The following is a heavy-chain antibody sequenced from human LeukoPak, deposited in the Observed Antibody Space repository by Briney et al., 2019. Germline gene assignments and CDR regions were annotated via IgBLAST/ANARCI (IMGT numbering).Heavy chain of an antibody. CDR2: IYYSGST. J-gene: IGHJ4*02. Sequence: PSETLSLTCTVSGGSISSGGYYWSWIRQHPGKGLEWIGYIYYSGSTCYNPSLKSRVTISVDTSKNQFSLKLSSVTAADTAVYYCASAMYYYDSSGYFPSFDYWGQGTLVTVST. V-gene: IGHV4-31*03. CDR1: GGSISSGGYY. CDR3: ASAMYYYDSSGYFPSFDY. D-gene: IGHD3-22*01.